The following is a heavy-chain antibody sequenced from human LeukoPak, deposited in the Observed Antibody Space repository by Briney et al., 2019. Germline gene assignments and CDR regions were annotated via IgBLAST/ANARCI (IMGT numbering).Heavy chain of an antibody. CDR1: GFTFSRFW. Sequence: GGSLRLSCAVSGFTFSRFWMTWVRQAPGKGLEWVANIRQDGNEKFYVDSVKGRFTISRDNAKNSLYLQMNGLRAEDTAVYYCARAHVTGVDAFDIWGQGTMVSVSS. CDR2: IRQDGNEK. V-gene: IGHV3-7*01. J-gene: IGHJ3*02. D-gene: IGHD2-21*02. CDR3: ARAHVTGVDAFDI.